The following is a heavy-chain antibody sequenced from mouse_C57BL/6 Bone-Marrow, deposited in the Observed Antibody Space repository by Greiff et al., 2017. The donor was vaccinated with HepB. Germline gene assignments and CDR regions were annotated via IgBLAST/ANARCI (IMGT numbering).Heavy chain of an antibody. CDR2: INPNNGGT. D-gene: IGHD1-1*01. V-gene: IGHV1-22*01. CDR1: GYTFTDYN. CDR3: ARLITTSRGWFAY. Sequence: VQLQQSGPELVKPGASVKMSCKASGYTFTDYNMHWVKQSHGKSLEWIGYINPNNGGTSYNQKFKGKATLTVNKSSSTAYMELRSLTSEDSAVYYCARLITTSRGWFAYWGQGTLVTVSA. J-gene: IGHJ3*01.